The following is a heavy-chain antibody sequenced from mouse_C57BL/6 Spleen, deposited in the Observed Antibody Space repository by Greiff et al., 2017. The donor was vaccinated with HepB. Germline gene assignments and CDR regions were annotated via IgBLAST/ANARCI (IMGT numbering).Heavy chain of an antibody. J-gene: IGHJ1*03. CDR1: GYSITSGYY. Sequence: VQLKESGPGLVKPSQSLSLTCSVPGYSITSGYYWNWIRQFPGNKLEWMGYISYDGSNNYNPSLKNRISITRDTSKNQFFLKLNSVTTEDTATYYCARDPPYYGSSHWYFDVWGTGTTVTVSS. D-gene: IGHD1-1*01. V-gene: IGHV3-6*01. CDR2: ISYDGSN. CDR3: ARDPPYYGSSHWYFDV.